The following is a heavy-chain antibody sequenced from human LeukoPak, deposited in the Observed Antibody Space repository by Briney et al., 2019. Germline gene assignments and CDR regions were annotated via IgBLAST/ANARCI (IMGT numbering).Heavy chain of an antibody. Sequence: SGTLSLTCAVSGGSISSSNCWSWVRQPPGKGLEWIGETYHSGSTNYNPSLKSRVTISVDKSKNQFSLKLSSVTAADTAVYYCARRAKYYYYGMDVWGQGTTVTVSS. CDR2: TYHSGST. CDR1: GGSISSSNC. V-gene: IGHV4-4*02. CDR3: ARRAKYYYYGMDV. J-gene: IGHJ6*02.